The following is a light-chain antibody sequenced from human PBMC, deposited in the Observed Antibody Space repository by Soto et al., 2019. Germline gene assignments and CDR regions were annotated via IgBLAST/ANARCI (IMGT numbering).Light chain of an antibody. V-gene: IGKV1-39*01. Sequence: DIPLTQSPSSLSASVGDRVTITCRASQSISSYLKWYQQKPGKAPKLLIYATFNLQSGVPSRFSGSASGTDFTLIFRSLQPEDFATYYCQQSFTTPLTFGGGTKVEIK. CDR3: QQSFTTPLT. CDR1: QSISSY. J-gene: IGKJ4*01. CDR2: ATF.